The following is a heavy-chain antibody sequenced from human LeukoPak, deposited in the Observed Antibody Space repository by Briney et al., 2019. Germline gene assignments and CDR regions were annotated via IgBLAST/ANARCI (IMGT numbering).Heavy chain of an antibody. CDR1: GFTFSTYA. CDR3: ARGQSSSWDSAFDI. J-gene: IGHJ3*02. V-gene: IGHV3-30*04. Sequence: GGSLRLSCVASGFTFSTYAIHWVRQAPGKGLEWVAVTSYDGSNKYYADSVKGRFTISRDNSKNTLYLQMNSLRGEDTAVYYCARGQSSSWDSAFDIWGQGTMVTVSS. D-gene: IGHD6-13*01. CDR2: TSYDGSNK.